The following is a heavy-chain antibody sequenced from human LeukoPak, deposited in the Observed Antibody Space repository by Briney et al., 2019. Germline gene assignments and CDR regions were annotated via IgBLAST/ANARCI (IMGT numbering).Heavy chain of an antibody. J-gene: IGHJ4*02. CDR1: GYTFTSYG. D-gene: IGHD2-15*01. Sequence: VASVKVSCKASGYTFTSYGISWVRQAPGQGLEWMGWISAYNGNTNYAQKLQGRVTMTTDTSTSTAYMELRSLRSDDTAVYYCAGFQPFGGSCGGFDYWGQGTLVTVSS. CDR2: ISAYNGNT. V-gene: IGHV1-18*01. CDR3: AGFQPFGGSCGGFDY.